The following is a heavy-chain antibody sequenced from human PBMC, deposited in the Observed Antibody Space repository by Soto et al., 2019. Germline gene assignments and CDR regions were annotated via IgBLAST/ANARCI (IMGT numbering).Heavy chain of an antibody. CDR2: ISAYNGNT. V-gene: IGHV1-18*04. CDR3: ARDRKSLSSGYGHYSPNH. CDR1: GYTFTSYG. Sequence: PSVKVSCKASGYTFTSYGISWVRQAPGQGLEWMGWISAYNGNTNYAQKLQGRVTMTTDTSTSTAYMELRSLRSDDTAVYYCARDRKSLSSGYGHYSPNHWGQGTLVTVSS. J-gene: IGHJ5*02. D-gene: IGHD3-22*01.